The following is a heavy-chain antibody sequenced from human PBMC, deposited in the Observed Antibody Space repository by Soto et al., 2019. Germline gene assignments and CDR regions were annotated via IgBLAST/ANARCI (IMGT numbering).Heavy chain of an antibody. CDR3: AKLQDGGERWYLSYYYYGMDV. J-gene: IGHJ6*02. Sequence: GESLKISCAASGFTFSSYAMSWVRQAPGKGLEWVSAISGSGGSTYYADSVKGRFTISRDNSKNTLYLQMNSLRAEDTAVYYCAKLQDGGERWYLSYYYYGMDVWGQGTTVTVSS. V-gene: IGHV3-23*01. D-gene: IGHD2-21*01. CDR2: ISGSGGST. CDR1: GFTFSSYA.